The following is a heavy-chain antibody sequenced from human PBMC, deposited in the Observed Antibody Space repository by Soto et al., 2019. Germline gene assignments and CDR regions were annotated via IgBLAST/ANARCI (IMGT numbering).Heavy chain of an antibody. D-gene: IGHD3-3*01. CDR1: GDSVSSKSAA. CDR3: ARLDFRMNWFDP. J-gene: IGHJ5*02. Sequence: SPTLSLPCAISGDSVSSKSAAWNWIRQSPSRGLEWLGRTYYRSKWYNEYAVSVKSRITINPDTSKNQFSLKLSSVTAADTAVYYCARLDFRMNWFDPWGQGTLVTVSS. CDR2: TYYRSKWYN. V-gene: IGHV6-1*01.